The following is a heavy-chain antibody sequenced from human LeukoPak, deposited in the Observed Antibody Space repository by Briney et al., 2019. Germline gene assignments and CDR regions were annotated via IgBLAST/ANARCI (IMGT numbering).Heavy chain of an antibody. V-gene: IGHV3-7*05. CDR3: TRKSGWLADY. J-gene: IGHJ4*02. CDR2: IKQDGSEK. Sequence: PGGSLRPSCLAAGFSSSSLWMRCDRQAPGKGLEWVAIIKQDGSEKYYVDSVKGRFTISRDNAKNSLYLQMNSLRAEDTAVYYCTRKSGWLADYWGQGTLVTVSS. D-gene: IGHD6-19*01. CDR1: GFSSSSLW.